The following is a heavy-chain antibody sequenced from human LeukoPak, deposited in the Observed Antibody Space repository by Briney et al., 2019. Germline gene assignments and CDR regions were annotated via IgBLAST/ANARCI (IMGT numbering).Heavy chain of an antibody. CDR2: IYSGGST. D-gene: IGHD6-13*01. V-gene: IGHV3-66*01. Sequence: GGSLRLSCAASGFTVSSNYMSWVRQAPGKGLEWVSVIYSGGSTYYADSVKGRFTISRDNSKNTLYLQMNSLRAEDTAVYYCAKDGYRFNSFDYWGQGTLVTVSS. J-gene: IGHJ4*02. CDR1: GFTVSSNY. CDR3: AKDGYRFNSFDY.